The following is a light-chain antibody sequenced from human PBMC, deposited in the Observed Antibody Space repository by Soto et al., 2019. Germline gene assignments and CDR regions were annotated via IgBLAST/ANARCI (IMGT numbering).Light chain of an antibody. CDR2: HAS. Sequence: DIQMTQSPSTLSAFVGDRVTITCRASQNIGRWLAWYQQKPGKVPKLLIYHASSLESGIPSRFSGSESGTEFTLTISSLQADDFATYYCLQYNTYPGTFGGGTKVEIK. CDR1: QNIGRW. J-gene: IGKJ4*01. CDR3: LQYNTYPGT. V-gene: IGKV1-5*03.